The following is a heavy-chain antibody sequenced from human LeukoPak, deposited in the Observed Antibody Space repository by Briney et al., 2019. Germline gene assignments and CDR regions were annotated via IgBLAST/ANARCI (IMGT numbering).Heavy chain of an antibody. Sequence: GGSLRLSCAASGLTFSTYAVNWVRQAPGKGLEWVSSISSSSSYIYYADSVKGRFTISRDNAKNSLYLQMNSLRAEDTAVYYCARGAHLHATVVVDYWGQGTLVTVSS. J-gene: IGHJ4*02. CDR2: ISSSSSYI. CDR1: GLTFSTYA. D-gene: IGHD2-2*01. V-gene: IGHV3-21*01. CDR3: ARGAHLHATVVVDY.